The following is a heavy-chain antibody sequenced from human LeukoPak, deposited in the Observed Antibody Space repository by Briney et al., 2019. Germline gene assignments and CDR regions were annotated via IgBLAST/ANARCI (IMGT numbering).Heavy chain of an antibody. CDR1: GYTFTSYG. CDR3: ARDSGYYGSGSYYTSYYYYYMDV. CDR2: ISAYNGNT. D-gene: IGHD3-10*01. Sequence: ASVKVSCKASGYTFTSYGISWVRQAPGQGLEWMGWISAYNGNTNYAQKLQGRVTMTTDTSTSTAYMELRSLRSDDTAVYYCARDSGYYGSGSYYTSYYYYYMDVWGKGTTVTVSS. J-gene: IGHJ6*03. V-gene: IGHV1-18*01.